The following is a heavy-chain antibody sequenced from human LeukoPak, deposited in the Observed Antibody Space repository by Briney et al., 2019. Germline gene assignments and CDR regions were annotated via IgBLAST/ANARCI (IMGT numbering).Heavy chain of an antibody. D-gene: IGHD3-10*01. J-gene: IGHJ4*02. Sequence: ASVKVSCKASGYTLTSYDINWVRQATGQGLEWMGWMNPNSGNTGYAQKFQGRVTMTRNTSISTAYMELSSLRSEDTAVYYCARVGTMVRGVINYWGQGTLVTVSS. CDR1: GYTLTSYD. CDR2: MNPNSGNT. V-gene: IGHV1-8*01. CDR3: ARVGTMVRGVINY.